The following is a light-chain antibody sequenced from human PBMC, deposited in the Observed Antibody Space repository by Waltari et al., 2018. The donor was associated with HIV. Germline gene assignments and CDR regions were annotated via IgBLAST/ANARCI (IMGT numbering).Light chain of an antibody. J-gene: IGKJ1*01. CDR2: DAS. Sequence: DIQMTQSPSSLSASVGDRVTITCQTSKDISKHLNWYQQKPGTAHKLLIYDASTLETGVPSRFSGSGSGTDFTLTISSLQPEDIATYYCQQYANVSRTFGQGTKVQIK. CDR1: KDISKH. V-gene: IGKV1-33*01. CDR3: QQYANVSRT.